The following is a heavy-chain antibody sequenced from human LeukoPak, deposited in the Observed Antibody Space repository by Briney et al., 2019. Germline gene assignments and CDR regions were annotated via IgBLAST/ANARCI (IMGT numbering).Heavy chain of an antibody. CDR1: GFTFSSYS. Sequence: GGSLRLSCAASGFTFSSYSMNWVRQAPGKGLEWVSSISSSSSYIYYADSVKGRFTISRDNAKNSLYLQMNSLRAEDTAVYYCARDRVGRYSYGYDFDYWGQGTLVTVSS. CDR2: ISSSSSYI. CDR3: ARDRVGRYSYGYDFDY. J-gene: IGHJ4*02. V-gene: IGHV3-21*01. D-gene: IGHD5-18*01.